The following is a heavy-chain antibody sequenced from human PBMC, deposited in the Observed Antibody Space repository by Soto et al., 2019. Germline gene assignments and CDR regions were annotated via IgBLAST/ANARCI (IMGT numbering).Heavy chain of an antibody. CDR3: ARDPRKESPSSSYESQP. CDR2: IIPILGIA. V-gene: IGHV1-69*04. CDR1: GGTFSSYT. J-gene: IGHJ5*02. D-gene: IGHD6-13*01. Sequence: ASVKVSCKASGGTFSSYTISWVRQAPGQGLEWMGRIIPILGIANYAQKFQGRVTITADKSTSTAYMELSSLRSEDTAVYYCARDPRKESPSSSYESQPWGQGTLVTVSS.